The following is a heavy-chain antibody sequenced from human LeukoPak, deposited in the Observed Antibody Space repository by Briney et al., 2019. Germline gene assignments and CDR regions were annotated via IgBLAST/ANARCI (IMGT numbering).Heavy chain of an antibody. J-gene: IGHJ6*03. CDR1: GYFFTGYY. CDR3: ARSDHYYHYMDV. Sequence: ASVKVSCKASGYFFTGYYIHWVRQAPGQELEWMGWINPNSGDTNYAQRFQGRVTMTRDTSIRTAYMELSRLRSDDTAVYYCARSDHYYHYMDVWGIGTTVTVSS. V-gene: IGHV1-2*02. CDR2: INPNSGDT.